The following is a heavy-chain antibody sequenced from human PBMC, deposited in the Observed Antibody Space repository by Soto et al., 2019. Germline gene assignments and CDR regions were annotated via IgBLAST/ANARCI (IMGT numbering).Heavy chain of an antibody. V-gene: IGHV3-7*01. Sequence: PGGSLRLSCVASGFTFSNYCMTWVRQAPGKGLEWVAYIYRDGSQEDYLDSVKGRFTISRDNAKNSLYLQMNSLRAEDTAVYYCARAYDFVPYWGQGTLVTVSS. D-gene: IGHD3-3*01. CDR1: GFTFSNYC. CDR2: IYRDGSQE. J-gene: IGHJ4*02. CDR3: ARAYDFVPY.